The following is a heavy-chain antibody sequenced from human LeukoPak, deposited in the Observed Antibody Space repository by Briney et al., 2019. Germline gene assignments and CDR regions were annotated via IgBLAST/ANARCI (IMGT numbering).Heavy chain of an antibody. D-gene: IGHD3-9*01. Sequence: GESLKISCKGSGYSFTSYWIGWVRQMPGKGLEGMGIIYPGDSETRYRPSFQGQVTISADKSTSTAYLQWSSLKASDTAMYYCARLLTGATPADYWGQGTLVTVSS. V-gene: IGHV5-51*01. CDR3: ARLLTGATPADY. CDR1: GYSFTSYW. J-gene: IGHJ4*02. CDR2: IYPGDSET.